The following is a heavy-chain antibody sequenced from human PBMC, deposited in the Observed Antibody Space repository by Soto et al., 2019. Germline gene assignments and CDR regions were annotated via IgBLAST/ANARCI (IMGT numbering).Heavy chain of an antibody. CDR3: GKDLHWFAMDG. Sequence: EVQLLESGGGLVQPGGSLRLSCVASGFPFSNYYMDWVRQAPGKGLEWVAVISGSEDNIHYRDSVKGRFTIFRDDSMNTLSLQINSLRADETATYYCGKDLHWFAMDGWGQGTTVTVSS. CDR1: GFPFSNYY. D-gene: IGHD3-10*01. J-gene: IGHJ6*02. V-gene: IGHV3-23*01. CDR2: ISGSEDNI.